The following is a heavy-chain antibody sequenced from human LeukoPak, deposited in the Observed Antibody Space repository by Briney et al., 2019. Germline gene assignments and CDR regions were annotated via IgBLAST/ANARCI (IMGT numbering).Heavy chain of an antibody. CDR1: GGSISSGDYY. Sequence: SQTLSLTCTVSGGSISSGDYYWSWIRQPPGKGLEWIGYIYYSGSTYYNPSLKSRVTISVDTSKNQFSLKLSSVTAADTAVYYYARAAEDTAMVLDYWGQGTLVTVSS. D-gene: IGHD5-18*01. J-gene: IGHJ4*02. CDR2: IYYSGST. CDR3: ARAAEDTAMVLDY. V-gene: IGHV4-30-4*01.